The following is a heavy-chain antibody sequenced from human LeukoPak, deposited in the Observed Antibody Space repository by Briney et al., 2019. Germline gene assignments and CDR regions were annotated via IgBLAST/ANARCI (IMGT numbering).Heavy chain of an antibody. CDR2: ISPSGSST. CDR3: VRDFLGESGAGGC. CDR1: GFTFSSYT. J-gene: IGHJ4*02. D-gene: IGHD3-10*01. Sequence: PGGSLRLSCAASGFTFSSYTMNWVRQAPGKGPEWVSSISPSGSSTYNTASLRGRFTISRDNAKDSVFLQMNSLRGEDTAVYYCVRDFLGESGAGGCWGQGTLVPVSS. V-gene: IGHV3-21*01.